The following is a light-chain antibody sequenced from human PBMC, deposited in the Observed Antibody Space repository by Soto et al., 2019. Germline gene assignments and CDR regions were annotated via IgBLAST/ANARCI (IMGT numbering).Light chain of an antibody. V-gene: IGLV2-14*03. CDR1: GSDVAEYNY. CDR2: DVN. Sequence: QSVLTQPPSASGSPGQSVTISCTGTGSDVAEYNYVSWYQHHPGKAPKLLIYDVNSRPSGVSDRFSGSKSGNTASLTISGLQAEDEADYYCSSYTSSSTEVFGTGTKVTVL. J-gene: IGLJ1*01. CDR3: SSYTSSSTEV.